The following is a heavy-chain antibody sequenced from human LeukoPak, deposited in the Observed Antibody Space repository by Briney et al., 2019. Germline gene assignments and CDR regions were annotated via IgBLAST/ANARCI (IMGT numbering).Heavy chain of an antibody. J-gene: IGHJ4*02. V-gene: IGHV3-23*01. CDR1: RFTFSSYA. CDR2: ISGSGGST. CDR3: AKDMGRWFGELTYFDY. Sequence: GGSLRLSCAASRFTFSSYAMSWVRQAPGKGLEWVSAISGSGGSTYYADSVKGRFTISRDNSKNTLYLQMNSLRAEDTAVYYCAKDMGRWFGELTYFDYWGQGTMVTVSS. D-gene: IGHD3-10*01.